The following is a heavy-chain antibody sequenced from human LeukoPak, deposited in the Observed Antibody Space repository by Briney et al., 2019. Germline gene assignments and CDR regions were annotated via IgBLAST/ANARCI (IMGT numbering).Heavy chain of an antibody. CDR3: ARSLRGWLLPVDF. CDR1: GFTFSSYA. D-gene: IGHD3-22*01. V-gene: IGHV3-23*01. CDR2: LSGSGGST. J-gene: IGHJ3*01. Sequence: GGSLRLSCAASGFTFSSYAMSWVRQTSGKGLEWVSALSGSGGSTYYADSVKGRFTISRDNSKNTLYLQMNSLRAEDTAVYYCARSLRGWLLPVDFWGQGTMVTVSS.